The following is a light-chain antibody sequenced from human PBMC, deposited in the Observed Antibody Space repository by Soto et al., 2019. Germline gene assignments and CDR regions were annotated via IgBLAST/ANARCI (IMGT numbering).Light chain of an antibody. CDR1: SSNIGADYD. Sequence: QPVLTQPPSVSGAPGQRVTISCTGSSSNIGADYDVHWYQQLPGTAPKLLIYVNRNRPSGVPDRFSGSKSGTSASLAITGLQAEDEADYYCQSYDSSLSGYVFGTGTKLTVL. J-gene: IGLJ1*01. CDR2: VNR. CDR3: QSYDSSLSGYV. V-gene: IGLV1-40*01.